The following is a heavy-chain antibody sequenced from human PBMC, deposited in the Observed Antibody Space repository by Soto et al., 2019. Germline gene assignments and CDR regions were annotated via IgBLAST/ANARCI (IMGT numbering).Heavy chain of an antibody. V-gene: IGHV1-69*01. CDR2: SIPIFGTA. CDR3: AGAELYDSSGYYFPY. Sequence: QVQLVQSGAEVKKPGSSVKVSCKASGGTFSSYAISWVRQAPGQGLEWMGGSIPIFGTANYEQKFEGRVTITADESTRTAYMELGSLISEDTDVYYCAGAELYDSSGYYFPYWGQGTLVTVSS. D-gene: IGHD3-22*01. CDR1: GGTFSSYA. J-gene: IGHJ4*02.